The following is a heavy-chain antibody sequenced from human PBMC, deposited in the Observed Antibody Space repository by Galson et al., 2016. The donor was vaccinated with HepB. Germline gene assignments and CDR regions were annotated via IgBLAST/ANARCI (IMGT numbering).Heavy chain of an antibody. CDR3: ARGWLSNTFDV. V-gene: IGHV3-48*02. D-gene: IGHD5/OR15-5a*01. CDR1: GFTLSSYS. CDR2: ISGNGDTI. Sequence: SLRLSCAASGFTLSSYSMDWVRQVPGKGLEWVSYISGNGDTIYYADSVKGRFTISRDNARNSLYLQMKSLRDEDTAVYFCARGWLSNTFDVWGQGTMVTVSS. J-gene: IGHJ3*01.